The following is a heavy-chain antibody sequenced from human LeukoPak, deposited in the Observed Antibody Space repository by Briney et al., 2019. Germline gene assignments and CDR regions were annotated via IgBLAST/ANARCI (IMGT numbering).Heavy chain of an antibody. CDR2: IKQDGSEK. D-gene: IGHD1-14*01. Sequence: GGSLRLSCAASGFTFSSYWTSWVRQAPGKGLEWVANIKQDGSEKYYVDSVKGRFTISRDNSKNTLFLQMNSLRPEDTAVYYCVKDNPLDYWGQGTLVIVSS. CDR1: GFTFSSYW. J-gene: IGHJ4*02. V-gene: IGHV3-7*01. CDR3: VKDNPLDY.